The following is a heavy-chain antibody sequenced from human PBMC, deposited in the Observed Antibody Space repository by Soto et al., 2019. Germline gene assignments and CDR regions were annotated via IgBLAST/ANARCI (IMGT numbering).Heavy chain of an antibody. Sequence: ASVKVSCKASGGTFSSYAISWVRQAPGQGLEWMGGIIPIFGTANYAQKFQGRVTITADESTSTAYMELSSLRSEDTAVYYCARVCFPYYYDSSGYHYQGYGFDYWGQGTLVTVSS. CDR1: GGTFSSYA. V-gene: IGHV1-69*13. J-gene: IGHJ4*02. D-gene: IGHD3-22*01. CDR3: ARVCFPYYYDSSGYHYQGYGFDY. CDR2: IIPIFGTA.